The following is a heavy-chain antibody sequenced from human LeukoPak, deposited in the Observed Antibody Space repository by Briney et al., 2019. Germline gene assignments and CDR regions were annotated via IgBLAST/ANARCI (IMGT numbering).Heavy chain of an antibody. V-gene: IGHV4-39*07. CDR1: GGSISTNIYY. J-gene: IGHJ3*02. Sequence: SETLSLTCTVSGGSISTNIYYWGWIRQPPGKGLEWIGSVFYNGGTYYNPSLRSRVTLSVDTSKNQCSLKLRSVTAADTAVYYCGRIDIAVTGKGAFDIWGQGTLVTVSS. CDR2: VFYNGGT. CDR3: GRIDIAVTGKGAFDI. D-gene: IGHD6-19*01.